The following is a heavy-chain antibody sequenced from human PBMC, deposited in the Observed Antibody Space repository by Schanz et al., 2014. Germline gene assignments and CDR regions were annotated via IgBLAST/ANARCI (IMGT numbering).Heavy chain of an antibody. D-gene: IGHD2-15*01. Sequence: EVQLVESGGGLVQPGGSLRLSCAASGFSFSSHAMGWVRQARGKGLEWVSAMNESHSTIYYADSVRGRFTSARDNAENTLLLQMNSLRAEDTAVYYCARKVVDSIGGYYDIGGQGTLVIVAS. CDR2: MNESHSTI. V-gene: IGHV3-23*04. J-gene: IGHJ4*02. CDR3: ARKVVDSIGGYYDI. CDR1: GFSFSSHA.